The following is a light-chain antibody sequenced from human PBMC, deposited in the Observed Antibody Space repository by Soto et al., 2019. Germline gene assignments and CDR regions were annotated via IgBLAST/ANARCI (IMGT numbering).Light chain of an antibody. J-gene: IGLJ1*01. CDR1: SGHSTYI. Sequence: QTVVAQSSSASASLGSSVKLTCTLSSGHSTYIIAWHQQQPGKAPRYLMNLEGSGSYNKGSGVPDRFSGSSSGADRYLTISNLQFEDEADYYSETWDSNTRVFGTGTKLTVL. CDR2: LEGSGSY. V-gene: IGLV4-60*02. CDR3: ETWDSNTRV.